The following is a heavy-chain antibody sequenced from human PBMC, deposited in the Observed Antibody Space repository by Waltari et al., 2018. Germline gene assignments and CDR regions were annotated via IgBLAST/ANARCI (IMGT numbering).Heavy chain of an antibody. CDR1: GSTFGDYT. CDR3: ARSVRQENWFDT. Sequence: DVQLVESGGGLVRPGGSVRLSCEASGSTFGDYTFNWVRQPPGKGLEWRSSSSSRGNYSYYKDAVKGRFSIARDNTKDSLYLQMDGLRADDTAVYYCARSVRQENWFDTWGQGSLVTVSS. D-gene: IGHD3-10*02. CDR2: SSSRGNYS. V-gene: IGHV3-21*02. J-gene: IGHJ5*02.